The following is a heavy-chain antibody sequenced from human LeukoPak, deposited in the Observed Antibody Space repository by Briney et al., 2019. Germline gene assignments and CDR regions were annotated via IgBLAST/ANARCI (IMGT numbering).Heavy chain of an antibody. D-gene: IGHD2-21*01. CDR1: GFIFSHYT. Sequence: GSLRLSCAASGFIFSHYTMTWVRQAPGKGLEWVSSINGSGDATKYADFVMGRFTISRDNSKNTVSLQMNSLRAEDTAVYYCAKSDCGSDGCKLLNYWGQGTLVMASS. J-gene: IGHJ4*02. CDR3: AKSDCGSDGCKLLNY. CDR2: INGSGDAT. V-gene: IGHV3-23*01.